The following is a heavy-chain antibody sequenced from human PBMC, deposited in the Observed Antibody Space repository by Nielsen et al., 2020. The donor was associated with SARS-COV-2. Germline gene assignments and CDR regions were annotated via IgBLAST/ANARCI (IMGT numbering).Heavy chain of an antibody. CDR1: GFTFSSSA. V-gene: IGHV3-49*04. CDR3: GRDRSTSGWWGFADY. D-gene: IGHD6-19*01. J-gene: IGHJ4*02. Sequence: GESLKISCAASGFTFSSSAMIWVRQAPGKGLEWVGFIRSKAYGGTTETAASLKGRFTISRDDSRSIAYLEVNSLITEDTAVYYCGRDRSTSGWWGFADYWGQGTLVTVSS. CDR2: IRSKAYGGTT.